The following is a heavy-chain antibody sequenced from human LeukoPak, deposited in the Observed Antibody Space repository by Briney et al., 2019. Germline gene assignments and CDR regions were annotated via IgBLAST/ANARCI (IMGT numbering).Heavy chain of an antibody. CDR3: ASHRVVRGVFDP. D-gene: IGHD3-10*01. CDR2: ISSSSSYT. J-gene: IGHJ5*02. V-gene: IGHV3-11*06. CDR1: GFTFSDYY. Sequence: PGGSLRLSCAASGFTFSDYYMSWICQAPGKGLEWVSYISSSSSYTNYADSVKGRFTISRDNAKNSLYLQMNSLRAEDTAVYYCASHRVVRGVFDPWGQGTLVTVSS.